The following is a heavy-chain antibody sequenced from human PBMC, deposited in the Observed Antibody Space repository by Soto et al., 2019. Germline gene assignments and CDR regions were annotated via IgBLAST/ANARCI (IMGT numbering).Heavy chain of an antibody. J-gene: IGHJ4*02. CDR3: ARDRGRLQFDY. Sequence: VGSLRLSCSASGFTFSTYWMIWVRQTPGKGLGWVASIKEDGSEKYYVDSVKGRFTISRGNAKNSLFLQLNSLRGEDTAIYYCARDRGRLQFDYWVQGILVTVSS. D-gene: IGHD1-26*01. CDR2: IKEDGSEK. V-gene: IGHV3-7*01. CDR1: GFTFSTYW.